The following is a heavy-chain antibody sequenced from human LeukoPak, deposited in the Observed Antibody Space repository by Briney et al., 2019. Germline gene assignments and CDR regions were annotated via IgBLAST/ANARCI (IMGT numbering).Heavy chain of an antibody. CDR1: GFTFSSYA. CDR2: ISYDGSNK. V-gene: IGHV3-30*04. J-gene: IGHJ4*02. CDR3: ARTYYDILTGYYSGEGPLDY. Sequence: GGSLRLSCAASGFTFSSYAMHWVRQAPGKGLEWVAVISYDGSNKYYADSVKGRFTISRDNSKNTLYLQMNSLRAEDTAVYYCARTYYDILTGYYSGEGPLDYWGQGTLVTVSS. D-gene: IGHD3-9*01.